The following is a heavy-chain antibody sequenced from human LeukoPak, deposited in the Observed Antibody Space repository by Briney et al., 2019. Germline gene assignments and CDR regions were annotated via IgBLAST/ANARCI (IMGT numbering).Heavy chain of an antibody. D-gene: IGHD2-15*01. CDR2: ITGNGATT. CDR3: AKDVLVVVAASFDY. Sequence: GGSLRLSCAASGFSFANYAMAWVRQAPGKGLNWVTGITGNGATTYYADSVKGRFTISRDNSKNTLYLQMNSLRAEDTAVYYCAKDVLVVVAASFDYWGQGTLVTVSS. CDR1: GFSFANYA. J-gene: IGHJ4*02. V-gene: IGHV3-23*01.